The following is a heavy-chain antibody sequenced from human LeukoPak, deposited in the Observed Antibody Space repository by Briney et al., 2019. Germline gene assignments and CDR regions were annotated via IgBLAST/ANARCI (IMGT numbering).Heavy chain of an antibody. CDR3: ARGSFGIAAAGTQYFDY. D-gene: IGHD6-13*01. J-gene: IGHJ4*02. CDR2: IYHSGST. CDR1: GYSIRSGGY. V-gene: IGHV4-38-2*01. Sequence: KPSETLSLTCAVSGYSIRSGGYWGWIRRSPGKGLEWIGSIYHSGSTHYNPSLKSRVTISVDTSKNQFSLMLSSVTAADTAVYYCARGSFGIAAAGTQYFDYWGQGTLVTVSS.